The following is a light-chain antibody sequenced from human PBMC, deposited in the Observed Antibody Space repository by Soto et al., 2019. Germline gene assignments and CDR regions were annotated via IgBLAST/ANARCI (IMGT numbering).Light chain of an antibody. CDR1: QSLGGN. V-gene: IGKV3-15*01. CDR3: QQYSNWPPWT. Sequence: EIVLTQSPATLAVSQGDTATLSCRASQSLGGNLAWYQQKPGQGPRLLIFRASSRATGVPARFSASGSGTEFTLTISGLQSEDFAIYYCQQYSNWPPWTFCPGTKVDIK. CDR2: RAS. J-gene: IGKJ1*01.